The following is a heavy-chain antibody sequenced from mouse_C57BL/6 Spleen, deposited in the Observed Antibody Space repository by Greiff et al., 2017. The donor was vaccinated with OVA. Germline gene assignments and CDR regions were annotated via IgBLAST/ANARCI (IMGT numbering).Heavy chain of an antibody. CDR2: INPNNGGT. CDR3: AREYYGSSYGGYAMDY. D-gene: IGHD1-1*01. Sequence: EVKVVESGPELVKPGASVKMSCKASGYTFTDYNMHWVKQSHGKSLEWIGYINPNNGGTSYNQKFKGKATLTVNKSSSTAYMELRSLTSEDSAVYYGAREYYGSSYGGYAMDYWGQGTSVTVSS. V-gene: IGHV1-22*01. J-gene: IGHJ4*01. CDR1: GYTFTDYN.